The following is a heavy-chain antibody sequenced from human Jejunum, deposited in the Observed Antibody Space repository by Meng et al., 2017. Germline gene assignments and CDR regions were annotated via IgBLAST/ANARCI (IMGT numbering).Heavy chain of an antibody. CDR1: RFTFSSYA. Sequence: GGSLRLSCAASRFTFSSYAMHWVRQAPGKGLEGVAVISYSGGSNKYYADSVKGRFTISRDNSKNTLYLQMDSLRAEDTAVYYCARDPTAVSNKPQYYFDYMGQGTQVTVSS. V-gene: IGHV3-30*04. CDR3: ARDPTAVSNKPQYYFDY. CDR2: ISYSGGSNK. D-gene: IGHD5/OR15-5a*01. J-gene: IGHJ4*02.